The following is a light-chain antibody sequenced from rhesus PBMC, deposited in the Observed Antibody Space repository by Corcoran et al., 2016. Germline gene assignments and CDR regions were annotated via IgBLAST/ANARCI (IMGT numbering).Light chain of an antibody. CDR3: QHYYNTPYS. J-gene: IGKJ2*01. V-gene: IGKV1-25*01. Sequence: DIQMTQSPSSLSASVGDRVTITCRASQDITTDLAWYQQKQGETPKLLTYEASSLQSGIPSRFSGSGSGTDFTLTISSLQSEDFATYDCQHYYNTPYSFGQGTKVEIK. CDR1: QDITTD. CDR2: EAS.